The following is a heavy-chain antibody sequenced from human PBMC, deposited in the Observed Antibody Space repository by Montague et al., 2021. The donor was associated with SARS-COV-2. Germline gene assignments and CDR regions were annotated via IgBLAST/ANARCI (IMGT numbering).Heavy chain of an antibody. V-gene: IGHV2-5*02. CDR2: IYWDGDQ. CDR3: ARRYDFYRAEAFDV. J-gene: IGHJ3*01. Sequence: PALVKPTQTLTLTCVFSGFSLNTDGVGVAWIRRPPGKALEWLAPIYWDGDQRYSPSLKTRLTITKDTSKNRVVLTMTNLDPVDTATYYCARRYDFYRAEAFDVWGQGTMLTVSS. D-gene: IGHD3-3*01. CDR1: GFSLNTDGVG.